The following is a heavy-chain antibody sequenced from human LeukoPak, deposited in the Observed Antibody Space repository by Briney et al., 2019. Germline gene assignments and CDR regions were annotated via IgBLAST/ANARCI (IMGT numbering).Heavy chain of an antibody. CDR1: GFTLSDSY. D-gene: IGHD3-22*01. CDR3: AGDYYDNHSYFDY. V-gene: IGHV3-11*01. CDR2: ISSSGSTI. J-gene: IGHJ4*02. Sequence: GGSLRLSCAASGFTLSDSYMGWIRQAPGRGLEWVSYISSSGSTIYYADSVKGRFTISRDNAKNSLYLQINSLRAEDTAVYYCAGDYYDNHSYFDYWCQGTRVTVSA.